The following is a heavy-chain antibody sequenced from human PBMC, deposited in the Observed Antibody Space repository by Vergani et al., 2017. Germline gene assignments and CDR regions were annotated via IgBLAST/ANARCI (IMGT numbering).Heavy chain of an antibody. CDR2: IHPADSDT. D-gene: IGHD1-1*01. CDR1: RYSFTNYW. J-gene: IGHJ4*02. CDR3: ARHTTYTDS. Sequence: EVQLVQSGAEVKKPGESLKISCQISRYSFTNYWIGWVRQMPGKGLEWMGIIHPADSDTRYSPSFQGQVTISVDKSISTAFLQWDSLKASDTALYYCARHTTYTDSWGQGTLVTVSS. V-gene: IGHV5-51*01.